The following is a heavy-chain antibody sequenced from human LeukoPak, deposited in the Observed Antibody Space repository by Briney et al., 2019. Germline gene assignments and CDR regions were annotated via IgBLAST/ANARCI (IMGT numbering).Heavy chain of an antibody. D-gene: IGHD4-17*01. CDR1: GFTFTRYW. CDR3: ARDGDYIMPPFDY. J-gene: IGHJ4*02. CDR2: IRQDGSER. Sequence: GGSLRLSCAASGFTFTRYWMSWVRQAPGKGLEWVANIRQDGSERHYVDSVKGRFTISRDNARNSVYLQMNSLSDDDTAVYYCARDGDYIMPPFDYWGQGILVTVSS. V-gene: IGHV3-7*01.